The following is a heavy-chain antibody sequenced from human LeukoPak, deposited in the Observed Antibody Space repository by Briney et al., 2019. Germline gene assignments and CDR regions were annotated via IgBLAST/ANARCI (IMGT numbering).Heavy chain of an antibody. CDR3: VRDPDALDY. Sequence: QSGGSLRLSCAASGFSFRNAWMHWVRQAPGKGLVWVSRIKGDGSVTVYADSVKGRFTISRDNAKNTLYLQMNSLRVEDTAVYYCVRDPDALDYWGQGTLVTVSS. CDR1: GFSFRNAW. V-gene: IGHV3-74*01. J-gene: IGHJ4*02. CDR2: IKGDGSVT.